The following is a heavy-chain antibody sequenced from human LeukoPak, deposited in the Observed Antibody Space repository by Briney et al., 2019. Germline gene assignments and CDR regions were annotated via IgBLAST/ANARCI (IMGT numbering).Heavy chain of an antibody. CDR2: INPNSGGT. D-gene: IGHD3-10*01. V-gene: IGHV1-2*02. CDR3: ARVATRGSGTHFDY. CDR1: GYTFTSYY. Sequence: GASVKVSCKASGYTFTSYYMHWVRQAPGQGVEWMGWINPNSGGTNYAQKFQGRVTMTRDTSISTAYMELSRLRSDDTAVYYCARVATRGSGTHFDYWGQGTLVTVSS. J-gene: IGHJ4*02.